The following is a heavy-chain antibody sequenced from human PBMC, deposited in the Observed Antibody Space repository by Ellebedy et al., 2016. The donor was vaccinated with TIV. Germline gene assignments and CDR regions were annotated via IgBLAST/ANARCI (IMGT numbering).Heavy chain of an antibody. CDR2: IYHSGST. V-gene: IGHV4-4*02. D-gene: IGHD3-9*01. CDR3: AAEYYDILTGYYRINAFDI. Sequence: GSLRLSXAVSGGSISSSNWWGWVRQPPGKGLEWIGEIYHSGSTNYNPSLKSRVTISVDKSKNQFSLKLSSVTAADTAVYYCAAEYYDILTGYYRINAFDIWGQGTMVTVSS. CDR1: GGSISSSNW. J-gene: IGHJ3*02.